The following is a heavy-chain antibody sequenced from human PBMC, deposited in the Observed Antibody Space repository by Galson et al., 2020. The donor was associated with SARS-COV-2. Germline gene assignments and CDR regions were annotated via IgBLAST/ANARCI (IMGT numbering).Heavy chain of an antibody. CDR1: GYTLTELS. V-gene: IGHV1-24*01. CDR2: FDPEDGET. Sequence: ASVKVSCKVSGYTLTELSMHWVRQAPGKGLEWMGGFDPEDGETIYAQKFQGRVTMTEDTSTDTAYMELSSLRSEDTAVYYCATTSDITMVRGVIITSRSGWFDPWGQGTLVTVSS. J-gene: IGHJ5*02. CDR3: ATTSDITMVRGVIITSRSGWFDP. D-gene: IGHD3-10*01.